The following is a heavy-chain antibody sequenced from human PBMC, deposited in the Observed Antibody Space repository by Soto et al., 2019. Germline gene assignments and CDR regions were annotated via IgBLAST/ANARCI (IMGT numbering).Heavy chain of an antibody. CDR3: AILDKYYPKDY. J-gene: IGHJ4*02. Sequence: QVQLVQSGAEVKKPGASVKVSCKVSGYTLTALSMHWVRQAPGKGLEWMGGFDPEDGETIYAQKFQGRVNMPEDTSTDTAYIELSSLRSEDTAVYYCAILDKYYPKDYWGQGTRVTVSS. D-gene: IGHD3-10*01. CDR1: GYTLTALS. V-gene: IGHV1-24*01. CDR2: FDPEDGET.